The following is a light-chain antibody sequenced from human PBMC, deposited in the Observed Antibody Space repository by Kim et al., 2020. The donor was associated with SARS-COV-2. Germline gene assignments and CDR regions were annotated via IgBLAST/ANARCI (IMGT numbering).Light chain of an antibody. Sequence: GLEVSCSCSRRDSSVGNNYVSCYQHIAETAPKILIYESSKRPSAIPVRFSASKSGTSAALDITGLLTGDEADYYCASWDSNLSALLFGGGTKVTVL. CDR3: ASWDSNLSALL. J-gene: IGLJ2*01. CDR1: DSSVGNNY. V-gene: IGLV1-51*01. CDR2: ESS.